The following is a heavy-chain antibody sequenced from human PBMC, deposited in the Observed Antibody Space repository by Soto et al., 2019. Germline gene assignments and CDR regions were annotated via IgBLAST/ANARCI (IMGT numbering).Heavy chain of an antibody. J-gene: IGHJ4*02. D-gene: IGHD3-22*01. CDR3: AKSHDTSAYYLSIDS. CDR1: GYRFSEYA. CDR2: VTSSAIAT. V-gene: IGHV3-23*01. Sequence: EVHLLEAGGGLVQPGGSLRLSCVGSGYRFSEYAMAWIRQAPGKGLEWVTGVTSSAIATYYADSVKGRFTISRNNSLNILYLQMDTLCADDTAVYYCAKSHDTSAYYLSIDSWGQGTQVTVSS.